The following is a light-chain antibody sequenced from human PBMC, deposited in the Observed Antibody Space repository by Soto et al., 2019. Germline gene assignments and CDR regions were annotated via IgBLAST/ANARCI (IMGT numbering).Light chain of an antibody. CDR3: QQYGSIPWT. CDR1: ESVVSNY. CDR2: DAS. Sequence: EIGMTQSPATLSVSPGERATLSFMATESVVSNYLAWYQLKPGQAPRLLIYDASSRATGIPDRFSGSGSGTDFTLTISRLEPEDFAVYYCQQYGSIPWTFGQGTKVDIK. J-gene: IGKJ1*01. V-gene: IGKV3-20*01.